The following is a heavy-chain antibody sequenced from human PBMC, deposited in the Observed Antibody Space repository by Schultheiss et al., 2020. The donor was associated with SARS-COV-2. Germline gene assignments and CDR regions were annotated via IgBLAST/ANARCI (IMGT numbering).Heavy chain of an antibody. CDR1: GFTVSSNY. CDR3: TRVPRSGTSFDY. V-gene: IGHV3-33*08. J-gene: IGHJ4*02. CDR2: IWYDGSNK. D-gene: IGHD1-7*01. Sequence: GESLKISCAASGFTVSSNYMSWVRQAPGKGLEWVAVIWYDGSNKYYADSVKGRFTISRDNAKNSLYLQMNSLKIEDTAVYYCTRVPRSGTSFDYWGQGTLVTVSS.